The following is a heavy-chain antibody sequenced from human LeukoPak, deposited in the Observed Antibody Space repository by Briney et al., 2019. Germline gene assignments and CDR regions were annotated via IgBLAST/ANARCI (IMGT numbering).Heavy chain of an antibody. J-gene: IGHJ4*02. CDR3: ARDSCTNGVCYLDY. CDR2: ISAYNGNT. V-gene: IGHV1-18*01. Sequence: ASVKVSCKASGYTFTSYGISWVRQAPGQGLEWMGWISAYNGNTNYAQKLQGRATMTTDTSTSTAYMELRSLRSDDTAVYYCARDSCTNGVCYLDYWGQGTLVTVSS. CDR1: GYTFTSYG. D-gene: IGHD2-8*01.